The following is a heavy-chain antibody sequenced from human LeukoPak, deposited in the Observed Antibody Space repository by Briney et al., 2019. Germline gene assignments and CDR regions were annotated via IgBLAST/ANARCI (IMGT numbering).Heavy chain of an antibody. CDR1: GGSISSGSYY. V-gene: IGHV4-61*02. CDR2: IYTSGST. CDR3: ARTKPGLVPAAMSGEDYYYYYMDV. D-gene: IGHD2-2*01. Sequence: SETLSLTCTVSGGSISSGSYYWSWIRQPAGKGLEWIGRIYTSGSTNYNPSLKSRVTISVDTSKNQFSLKLSSVTAADTAVYYCARTKPGLVPAAMSGEDYYYYYMDVWGKGTTVTISS. J-gene: IGHJ6*03.